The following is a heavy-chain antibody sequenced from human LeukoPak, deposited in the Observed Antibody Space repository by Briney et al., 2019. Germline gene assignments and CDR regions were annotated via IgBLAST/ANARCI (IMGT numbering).Heavy chain of an antibody. CDR1: GFTFSNAW. J-gene: IGHJ4*02. CDR2: IKSKTDGGTT. D-gene: IGHD2-15*01. V-gene: IGHV3-15*01. CDR3: TRHGPQGGCSGDSCYSHAPFDY. Sequence: GGSLRLSCADSGFTFSNAWMSWVRQAPGKGLEWVGRIKSKTDGGTTDYAAPVKGRFTISREDSKNTLYLQMTSLKTEDTAVYYCTRHGPQGGCSGDSCYSHAPFDYWGQGILVTVSS.